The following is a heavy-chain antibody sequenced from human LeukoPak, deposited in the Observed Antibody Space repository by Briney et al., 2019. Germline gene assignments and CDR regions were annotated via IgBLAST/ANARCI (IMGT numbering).Heavy chain of an antibody. D-gene: IGHD3-16*01. CDR3: AKANIMITFGGFDY. J-gene: IGHJ4*02. CDR1: GSTFSSYA. CDR2: ISGSGGST. Sequence: PGGSLRLSCAASGSTFSSYAMSWVRQAPGKGLEWVSAISGSGGSTYYADSVKGRFTISRDNSKNTLYLQMNSLRAEDTAVYYCAKANIMITFGGFDYWGQGTLVTVSS. V-gene: IGHV3-23*01.